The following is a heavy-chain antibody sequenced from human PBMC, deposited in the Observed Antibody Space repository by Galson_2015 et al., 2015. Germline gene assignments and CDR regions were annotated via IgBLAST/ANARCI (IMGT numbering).Heavy chain of an antibody. V-gene: IGHV3-74*01. CDR2: ISGDGSST. CDR3: AALLLSSIFWYFEF. D-gene: IGHD3-10*01. CDR1: GFSFSNYW. Sequence: SLRLSCAASGFSFSNYWMHWVRQAPGRGLVWVSRISGDGSSTDYADAVKGRFTISRDNAKSTIYLQMNSLRDEDTAVYYCAALLLSSIFWYFEFWGRGTLVTVSS. J-gene: IGHJ2*01.